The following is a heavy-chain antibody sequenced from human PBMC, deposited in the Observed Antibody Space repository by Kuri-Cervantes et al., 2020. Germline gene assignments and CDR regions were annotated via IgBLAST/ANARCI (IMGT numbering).Heavy chain of an antibody. Sequence: ASVKVSCMASGYTFTSYAMNWVRRAPGQGLEWMGWINTNTGNPTYAQGFTGRFVFSLDTSVSTAYLQICSLKAEDTAVYYCARDTGLGYSSSWVDAFDIWGQGTMVTVSS. J-gene: IGHJ3*02. CDR2: INTNTGNP. D-gene: IGHD6-13*01. V-gene: IGHV7-4-1*01. CDR1: GYTFTSYA. CDR3: ARDTGLGYSSSWVDAFDI.